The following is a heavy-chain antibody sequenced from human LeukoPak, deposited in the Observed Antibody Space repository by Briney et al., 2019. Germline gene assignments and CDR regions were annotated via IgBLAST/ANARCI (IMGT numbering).Heavy chain of an antibody. J-gene: IGHJ4*02. D-gene: IGHD2-2*01. CDR3: AKDYPECTGTTCSGEAFFDY. CDR2: ITSGHST. V-gene: IGHV3-23*01. CDR1: RFTFSNYA. Sequence: GGSLRLSCAASRFTFSNYAMSWVRQAAGKGLEWVSGITSGHSTFYADSVKGRFTISRDNSKNTVYMQMNSLRAEDTAVYYCAKDYPECTGTTCSGEAFFDYWGQGTLVTVSS.